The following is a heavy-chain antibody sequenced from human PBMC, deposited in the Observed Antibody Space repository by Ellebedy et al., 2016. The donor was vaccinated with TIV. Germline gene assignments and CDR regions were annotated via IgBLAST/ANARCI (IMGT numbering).Heavy chain of an antibody. J-gene: IGHJ4*02. V-gene: IGHV3-30*03. CDR2: VSYDGSNK. CDR3: AGRGYCSGGSCASVPFDY. CDR1: GFTFSNYG. D-gene: IGHD2-15*01. Sequence: PGGSLRLSCAASGFTFSNYGMHWVRQAPGKGLEWVAVVSYDGSNKYYADSVKGRFTISRDNSKNTLYLQINSLRAEDMAVYYCAGRGYCSGGSCASVPFDYWGQGTLVTVSS.